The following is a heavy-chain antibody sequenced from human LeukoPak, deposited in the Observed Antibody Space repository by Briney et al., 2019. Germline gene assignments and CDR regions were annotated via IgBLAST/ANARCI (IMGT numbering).Heavy chain of an antibody. D-gene: IGHD4-11*01. CDR2: IYYSGST. CDR1: GGSISSYY. V-gene: IGHV4-59*01. J-gene: IGHJ5*02. CDR3: AREPRAPDYRNWFDP. Sequence: PSETLSLTCTVSGGSISSYYWSWIRQPPGKGLEWIGYIYYSGSTNYNPSLKSRVTISVDTSKNQFSLKLSSVTAADTAVYYCAREPRAPDYRNWFDPWGQGTLVTVSS.